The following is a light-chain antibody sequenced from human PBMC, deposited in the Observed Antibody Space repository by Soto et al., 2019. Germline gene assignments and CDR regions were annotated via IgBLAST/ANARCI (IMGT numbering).Light chain of an antibody. Sequence: QSVLTQPRSVSGSPGQSVTISCTGTSSDVGGYNSVSWYQQYPGKAPKLMIYDVNKRPSGVPDRFSGSKSGNTASLTISGLQAEDEADYYCCSYLGRYSYVFGTGTKVTVL. CDR2: DVN. V-gene: IGLV2-11*01. CDR3: CSYLGRYSYV. CDR1: SSDVGGYNS. J-gene: IGLJ1*01.